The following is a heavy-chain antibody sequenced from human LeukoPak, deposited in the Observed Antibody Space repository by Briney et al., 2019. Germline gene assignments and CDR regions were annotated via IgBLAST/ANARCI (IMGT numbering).Heavy chain of an antibody. Sequence: ASVKVSCKAAGYTFNRHGITWVRQAPGQGLEWMGWMNPNSGNTGYAQKFQGRVTITRNTSISTAYMELSSLRSEDTAVYYCASSSSPYYYYMDVWGKGTTVTVSS. CDR3: ASSSSPYYYYMDV. D-gene: IGHD6-13*01. CDR2: MNPNSGNT. J-gene: IGHJ6*03. V-gene: IGHV1-8*03. CDR1: GYTFNRHG.